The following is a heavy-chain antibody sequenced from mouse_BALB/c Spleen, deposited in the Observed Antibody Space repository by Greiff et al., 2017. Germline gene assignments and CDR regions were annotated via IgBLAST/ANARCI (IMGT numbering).Heavy chain of an antibody. J-gene: IGHJ2*01. CDR3: ARLSGGSSYFDY. V-gene: IGHV3-8*02. Sequence: VQLKESGPSLVKPSQTLSLTCSVTGDSITSGYWNWIRKFPGNKLEYMGYISYSGSTYYNPSLKSRISITRDTSKNQYYLQLNSVTTEDTATYYCARLSGGSSYFDYWGQGTTLTVSS. D-gene: IGHD1-1*01. CDR2: ISYSGST. CDR1: GDSITSGY.